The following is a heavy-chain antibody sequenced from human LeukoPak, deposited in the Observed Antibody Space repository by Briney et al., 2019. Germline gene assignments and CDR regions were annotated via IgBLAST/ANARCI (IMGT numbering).Heavy chain of an antibody. D-gene: IGHD6-19*01. CDR3: ARPASGWYYFDY. V-gene: IGHV4-34*01. CDR2: INHRGST. CDR1: GASFSGYH. Sequence: SETLSLTCAVYGASFSGYHWSWIRRPPGKGLEWIGEINHRGSTTYNPSFKSRVTMSVDTSKNQFSLKLNSVTAADTAVYFCARPASGWYYFDYWGQGTLVSVSS. J-gene: IGHJ4*02.